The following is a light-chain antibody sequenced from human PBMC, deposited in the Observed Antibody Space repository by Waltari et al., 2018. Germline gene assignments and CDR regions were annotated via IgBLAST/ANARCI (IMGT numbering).Light chain of an antibody. J-gene: IGLJ2*01. V-gene: IGLV2-8*01. Sequence: QSALTQPPSASGSSGQSVTISCTGTRSDVGTYNYVSWYQQHPGKAPILWVYQGCARLSGCPDRFSCSKSGNAASLAVSGLQAEDEAAYYCGSHAGTKVLFGGGTKLTVL. CDR3: GSHAGTKVL. CDR2: QGC. CDR1: RSDVGTYNY.